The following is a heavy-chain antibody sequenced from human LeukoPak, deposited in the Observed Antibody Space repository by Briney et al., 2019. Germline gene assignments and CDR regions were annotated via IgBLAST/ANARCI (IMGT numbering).Heavy chain of an antibody. D-gene: IGHD1-26*01. CDR3: AAESERRLLRS. CDR1: GFTFSDYW. Sequence: GSLRLSCAASGFTFSDYWMNWVRQPPGKGLEWIGYIYNSGSTNYNPSLKSRVTISIDTSKNQFSLKLNSVTAADTAVYYCAAESERRLLRSWGQGTLVTVSS. V-gene: IGHV4-59*01. CDR2: IYNSGST. J-gene: IGHJ4*02.